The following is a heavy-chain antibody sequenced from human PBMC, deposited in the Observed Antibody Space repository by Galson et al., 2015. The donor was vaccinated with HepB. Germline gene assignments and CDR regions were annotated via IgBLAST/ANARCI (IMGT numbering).Heavy chain of an antibody. CDR3: ARDKGELVLIQPLDY. CDR1: GFTFSSYG. D-gene: IGHD1-26*01. Sequence: SLRLSCAASGFTFSSYGMHWVRQAPGKGLEWVAVIWYDGSNKYYADSVKGRFTISRDNSKNTLYLQMNSLRAEDTAVYYCARDKGELVLIQPLDYWGQGTLVTVSS. V-gene: IGHV3-33*01. J-gene: IGHJ4*02. CDR2: IWYDGSNK.